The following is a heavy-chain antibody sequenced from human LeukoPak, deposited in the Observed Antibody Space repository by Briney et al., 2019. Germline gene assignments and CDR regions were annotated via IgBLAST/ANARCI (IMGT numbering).Heavy chain of an antibody. J-gene: IGHJ3*02. CDR2: IKSKADGGTT. Sequence: NPGGSLRPSCAASGFTFSNAWMSWVRQAPGKGLEWVGRIKSKADGGTTDYAAPVKGRFTISRDDSKNTLYLQMNSLKTEDTAVYYCTTWIGEFDAFDIWGQGTMVTVSS. CDR3: TTWIGEFDAFDI. CDR1: GFTFSNAW. D-gene: IGHD3-10*01. V-gene: IGHV3-15*01.